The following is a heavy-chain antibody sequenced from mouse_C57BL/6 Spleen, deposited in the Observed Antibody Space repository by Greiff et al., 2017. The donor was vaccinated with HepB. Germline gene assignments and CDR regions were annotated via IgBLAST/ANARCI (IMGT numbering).Heavy chain of an antibody. CDR2: ISYDGSN. CDR3: ARDDGYYVRFAY. V-gene: IGHV3-6*01. D-gene: IGHD2-3*01. Sequence: ESGPGLVKPSQSLSLTCSVTGYSITSGYYWNWIRQFPGNKLEWMGYISYDGSNNYNPSLKNRISITRDTSKNQFFLKLNSVTTEDTATYYCARDDGYYVRFAYWGQGTLVTVSA. CDR1: GYSITSGYY. J-gene: IGHJ3*01.